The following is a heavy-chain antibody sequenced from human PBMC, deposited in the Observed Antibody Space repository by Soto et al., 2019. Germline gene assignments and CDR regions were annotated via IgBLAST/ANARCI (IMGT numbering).Heavy chain of an antibody. CDR1: GGSISSGDYY. V-gene: IGHV4-30-4*01. D-gene: IGHD1-26*01. CDR3: ARGSSPPTGAFDP. CDR2: IYYSGST. J-gene: IGHJ5*02. Sequence: SETLSLTCTVSGGSISSGDYYWSWIRLPPGKGLEWIGYIYYSGSTYYNPSLKSRVTISVDTSKNQFSLKLSSVTAADTAVYYCARGSSPPTGAFDPWGQGTLVTSPQ.